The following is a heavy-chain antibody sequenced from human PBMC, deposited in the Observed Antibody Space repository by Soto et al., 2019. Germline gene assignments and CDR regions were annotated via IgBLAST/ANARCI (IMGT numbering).Heavy chain of an antibody. CDR1: GGTFSNSA. V-gene: IGHV1-69*12. J-gene: IGHJ6*02. D-gene: IGHD6-25*01. CDR3: ARDKGRLQPGGNYYYSLDV. Sequence: QVHLEQSGAEVKKPGSSVKVSCKASGGTFSNSAISWVRQAPGQGLEWMGGIMPIFRTPDYAQKFQGRVTITADESTSTAYMELSGLRSDDTAVYYCARDKGRLQPGGNYYYSLDVWGQGTTVTVSS. CDR2: IMPIFRTP.